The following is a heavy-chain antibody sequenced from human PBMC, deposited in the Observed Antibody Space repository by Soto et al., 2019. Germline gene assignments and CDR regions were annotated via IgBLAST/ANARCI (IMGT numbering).Heavy chain of an antibody. CDR3: ARHNNPYGSGSYPLYYGMDV. D-gene: IGHD3-10*01. V-gene: IGHV1-2*04. Sequence: ASVKVSCKASGYTFTGYYMHWVRQAPGQGLEWMGWINPNSGGTNYAQKFQGWVTMTRDTSISTAYMELSRLRSDDTAVYYCARHNNPYGSGSYPLYYGMDVWGQGTTVTVSS. J-gene: IGHJ6*02. CDR1: GYTFTGYY. CDR2: INPNSGGT.